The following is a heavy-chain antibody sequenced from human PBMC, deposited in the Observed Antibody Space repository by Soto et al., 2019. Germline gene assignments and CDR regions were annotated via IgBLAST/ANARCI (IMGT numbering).Heavy chain of an antibody. CDR3: ANDSIVIRGAKGLDY. Sequence: ASVKVSCKASGYTSTNYGMHWVRQAPGQRLEWMGWINSGSGNTRYSQQFHGRITITRDTSASTVYMELSSLRSEDTAVYYCANDSIVIRGAKGLDYWGQGALVTVSS. D-gene: IGHD3-22*01. J-gene: IGHJ4*02. V-gene: IGHV1-3*01. CDR1: GYTSTNYG. CDR2: INSGSGNT.